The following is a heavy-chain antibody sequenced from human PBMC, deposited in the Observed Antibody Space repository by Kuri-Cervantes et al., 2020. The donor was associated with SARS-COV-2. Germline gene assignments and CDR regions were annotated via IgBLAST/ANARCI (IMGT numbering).Heavy chain of an antibody. D-gene: IGHD3-3*01. Sequence: SQTLSLTCAVYGGSFSGYYWSWIRQPPGKGLEWIGEINHSGSTNYNPSLKSRVTISVDTSKNQFSLKLSSVTAADTAVYYCARDLGFWSGYYAHYYMDVWGKGTTVTVSS. CDR1: GGSFSGYY. CDR2: INHSGST. V-gene: IGHV4-34*01. J-gene: IGHJ6*03. CDR3: ARDLGFWSGYYAHYYMDV.